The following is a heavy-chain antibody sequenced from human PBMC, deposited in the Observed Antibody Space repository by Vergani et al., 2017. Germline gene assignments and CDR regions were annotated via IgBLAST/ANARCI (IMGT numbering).Heavy chain of an antibody. CDR3: AAPMVRGLYGMDV. Sequence: VQLVESGGGLVQPGGSLRLSCAASGFTVSSNYMSWVRQAPGKGLEWVSVIYSGRSTYYADSVKGRFTISRHKSKNTLYLQMNSLRAEDTAVYYCAAPMVRGLYGMDVWGQGTTVTVSS. D-gene: IGHD3-10*01. V-gene: IGHV3-53*04. CDR2: IYSGRST. CDR1: GFTVSSNY. J-gene: IGHJ6*02.